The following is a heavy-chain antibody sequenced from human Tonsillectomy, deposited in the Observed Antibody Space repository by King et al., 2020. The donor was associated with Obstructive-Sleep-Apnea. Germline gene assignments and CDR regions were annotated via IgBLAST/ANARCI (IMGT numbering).Heavy chain of an antibody. CDR1: GGSFRGYY. Sequence: VQLQQWGAGLLKPSETLSLTCAVYGGSFRGYYWSWIRQPPGKGLEWIGEINHSGSTNYNPSLKSRVTISVDTSTNQFSLKLSSVTAADTAVYYCARGSGSGSYFYYYYYGMDVWGQGTTVTVSS. J-gene: IGHJ6*02. D-gene: IGHD3-10*01. CDR2: INHSGST. CDR3: ARGSGSGSYFYYYYYGMDV. V-gene: IGHV4-34*01.